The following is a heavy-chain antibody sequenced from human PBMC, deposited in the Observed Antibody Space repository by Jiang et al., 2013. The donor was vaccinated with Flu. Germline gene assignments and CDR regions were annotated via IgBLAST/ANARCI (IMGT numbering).Heavy chain of an antibody. CDR3: ARALKYSGFELPYFDF. Sequence: TCAVSGGXISGSGHYWVWIRQPPGKGLEWVGSIYHSGSTYYKPSLKSRVTMSVDTSKSHFSLNLSSVTAADTAVYYCARALKYSGFELPYFDFWGQGTLVTVSS. CDR1: GGXISGSGHY. J-gene: IGHJ4*02. D-gene: IGHD5-12*01. V-gene: IGHV4-39*07. CDR2: IYHSGST.